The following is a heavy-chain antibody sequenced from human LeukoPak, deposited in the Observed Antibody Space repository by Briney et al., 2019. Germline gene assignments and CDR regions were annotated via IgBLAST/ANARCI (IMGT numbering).Heavy chain of an antibody. V-gene: IGHV4-31*02. Sequence: SETLSLTCTVSGGSISSGDYYWSWIRQHPGKGLEWIGYIYYSGDTYYNPSLKSRVTISMDTSGNQFSLKLSSVTAADTAVYYCARDTDGTATFDYWGQGTLVTVSS. J-gene: IGHJ4*02. CDR1: GGSISSGDYY. CDR2: IYYSGDT. D-gene: IGHD5-18*01. CDR3: ARDTDGTATFDY.